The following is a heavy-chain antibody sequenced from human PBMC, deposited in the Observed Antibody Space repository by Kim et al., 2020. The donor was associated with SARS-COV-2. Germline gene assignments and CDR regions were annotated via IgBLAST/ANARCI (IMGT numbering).Heavy chain of an antibody. D-gene: IGHD3-10*01. Sequence: ASVKVSCKASGYTFTSYDINWVRQATGQGLEWMGWMNPNSGNTGYAQKFQGRVTMTRNTSISTAYMELSSLRSEDRAVYYCARGGQLWFGGLLYLSSYSYCGMDVWGQGTTVTVSS. CDR3: ARGGQLWFGGLLYLSSYSYCGMDV. V-gene: IGHV1-8*01. CDR1: GYTFTSYD. CDR2: MNPNSGNT. J-gene: IGHJ6*02.